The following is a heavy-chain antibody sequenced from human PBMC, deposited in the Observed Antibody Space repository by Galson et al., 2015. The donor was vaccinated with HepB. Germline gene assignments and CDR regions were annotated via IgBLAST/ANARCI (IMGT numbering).Heavy chain of an antibody. Sequence: LRLSCAASGFTFSSYATSWVRQAPGKGLEWVSAISGSGGSTYYADSVKGRFTISRDNSKNTLYLQMNSLRAEDTAVYYCAKVGGSGSYPTRDPFDYWGQGTLVTVSS. D-gene: IGHD3-10*01. V-gene: IGHV3-23*01. CDR1: GFTFSSYA. CDR2: ISGSGGST. J-gene: IGHJ4*02. CDR3: AKVGGSGSYPTRDPFDY.